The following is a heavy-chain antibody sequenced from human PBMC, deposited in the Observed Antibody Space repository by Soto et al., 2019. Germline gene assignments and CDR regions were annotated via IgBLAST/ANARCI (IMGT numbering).Heavy chain of an antibody. CDR1: GGSVNVYY. CDR3: ATRITVFGLLIPPFDP. CDR2: INHTGGT. Sequence: PSETLSLTCAVYGGSVNVYYWNWIRHPPGKGLEWIGEINHTGGTHYNPSPKSRVTMSVDTSKNQFSLRLSSVTAADTAIYYCATRITVFGLLIPPFDPWGQGTQVTVSS. V-gene: IGHV4-34*01. D-gene: IGHD3-3*01. J-gene: IGHJ5*02.